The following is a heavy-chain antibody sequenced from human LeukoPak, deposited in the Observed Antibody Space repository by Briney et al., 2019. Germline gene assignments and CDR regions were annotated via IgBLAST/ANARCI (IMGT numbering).Heavy chain of an antibody. Sequence: SETLSLTCTVSGGSISSSSYYWGWIRQPPGKGLEWIGSIYYSGSTYYNPSLKSRVTISVDTSKNQFSLKLSSVTAADTAVYYCARVRRLGYCSGGSCSPLLDWGQGTLVTVSS. CDR1: GGSISSSSYY. V-gene: IGHV4-39*07. D-gene: IGHD2-15*01. CDR2: IYYSGST. J-gene: IGHJ4*02. CDR3: ARVRRLGYCSGGSCSPLLD.